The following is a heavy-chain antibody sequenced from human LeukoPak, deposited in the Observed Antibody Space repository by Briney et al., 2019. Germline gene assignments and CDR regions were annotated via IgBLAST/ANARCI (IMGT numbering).Heavy chain of an antibody. CDR2: IIPIFGTA. D-gene: IGHD5-18*01. CDR3: ATDLDTAMVTYGY. V-gene: IGHV1-69*13. CDR1: GGTFSSYA. J-gene: IGHJ4*02. Sequence: SVKVSCKASGGTFSSYAISWVRQAPGQGLEWMGGIIPIFGTANYAQKFQGRVTITADESTSTAYMELSSLRSEDTAVYYCATDLDTAMVTYGYWGQGTLVTVSS.